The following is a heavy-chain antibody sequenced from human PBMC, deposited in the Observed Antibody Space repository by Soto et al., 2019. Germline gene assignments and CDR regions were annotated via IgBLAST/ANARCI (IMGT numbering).Heavy chain of an antibody. J-gene: IGHJ6*02. D-gene: IGHD3-22*01. V-gene: IGHV3-49*04. Sequence: GGSLRLSCTASGFTFGDYAMSWVRQAPGKGLEWVGFIRSKAYGGTTEYAASVKGRFTISRDDSKSIAYLQMNSLKTEDTAVYYCTRDLRGYYDSSGYYYYYYGMDVWGQGTTVTVSS. CDR3: TRDLRGYYDSSGYYYYYYGMDV. CDR1: GFTFGDYA. CDR2: IRSKAYGGTT.